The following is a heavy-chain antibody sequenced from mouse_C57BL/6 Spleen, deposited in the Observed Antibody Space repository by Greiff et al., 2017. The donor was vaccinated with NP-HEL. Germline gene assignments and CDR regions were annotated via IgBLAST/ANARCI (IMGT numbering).Heavy chain of an antibody. Sequence: QVQLQQPGAELVKPGASVKLSCKASGYTFTSYWMQWVKQRPGQGLEWIGEIDPSDSYTNYNQKFKGKATLTVDTSSSTAYMQLSSLTSEDSAVYYCARGGYYGGNFDYWGQGTTLTVSS. D-gene: IGHD1-1*01. J-gene: IGHJ2*01. CDR3: ARGGYYGGNFDY. CDR1: GYTFTSYW. CDR2: IDPSDSYT. V-gene: IGHV1-50*01.